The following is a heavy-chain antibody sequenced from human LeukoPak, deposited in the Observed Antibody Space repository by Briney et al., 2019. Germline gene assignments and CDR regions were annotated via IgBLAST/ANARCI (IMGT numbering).Heavy chain of an antibody. V-gene: IGHV4-4*07. CDR3: AREYYDFWSGTYYCYMDV. Sequence: SETLSLTCTVSGGSISSYYWSWIRQPAGKGLEWIGRIYTSGSTNYNPSLKSRVTMSVDTSKNQFSLKLSSVTAADTAVYYCAREYYDFWSGTYYCYMDVWGKGTTVTVSS. CDR2: IYTSGST. CDR1: GGSISSYY. J-gene: IGHJ6*03. D-gene: IGHD3-3*01.